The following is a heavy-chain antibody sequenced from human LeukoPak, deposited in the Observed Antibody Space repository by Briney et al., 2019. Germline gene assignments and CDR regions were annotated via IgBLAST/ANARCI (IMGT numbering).Heavy chain of an antibody. CDR1: GFTFSSYS. CDR3: ARSDVDTDASFDY. CDR2: ISSSSSYI. D-gene: IGHD5-18*01. Sequence: PGGSLRLSCAASGFTFSSYSMNWVRQAPGKGLEWVSSISSSSSYIYYADSVKGRFTISRDNAKNSLYLQMNSLRAEDTAVYYCARSDVDTDASFDYWGQGTPVTVSS. J-gene: IGHJ4*02. V-gene: IGHV3-21*01.